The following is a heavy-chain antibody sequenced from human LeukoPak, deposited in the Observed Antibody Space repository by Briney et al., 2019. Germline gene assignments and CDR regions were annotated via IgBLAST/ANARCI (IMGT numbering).Heavy chain of an antibody. CDR2: IYPDDSDT. J-gene: IGHJ4*02. CDR3: ARHGTHGSGRNIDY. CDR1: GYNFATYW. Sequence: ESLKISCKASGYNFATYWIAWVRQMPGKSLECMGIIYPDDSDTRYSPSFQGQVTISADKSIRTAYLQWSSLKASDTAMYYCARHGTHGSGRNIDYWGQGTLVTVSS. D-gene: IGHD6-19*01. V-gene: IGHV5-51*01.